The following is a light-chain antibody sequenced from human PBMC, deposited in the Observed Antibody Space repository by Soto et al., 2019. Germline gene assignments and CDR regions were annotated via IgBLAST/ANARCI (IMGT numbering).Light chain of an antibody. CDR2: EVS. V-gene: IGLV2-8*01. CDR3: SSYAGSNNRVV. J-gene: IGLJ2*01. Sequence: QSALTQPPSASGSPGQSGTISCTGTSSDVGGYNYVSWYQQHPGKAPKLMIYEVSKRPSGVPDRFSGSKSGNTASLTVSGLQAEDEADYYCSSYAGSNNRVVFGGGTQLTVL. CDR1: SSDVGGYNY.